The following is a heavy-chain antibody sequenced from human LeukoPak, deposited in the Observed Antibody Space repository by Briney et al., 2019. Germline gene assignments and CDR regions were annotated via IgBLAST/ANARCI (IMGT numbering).Heavy chain of an antibody. CDR3: ARDNTGVMGWYTVTNYYGMDV. CDR1: GGSISSGGYY. V-gene: IGHV4-30-2*01. CDR2: IYHSGST. D-gene: IGHD4-17*01. J-gene: IGHJ6*02. Sequence: SETLSLTCTVSGGSISSGGYYWSWLRQPPGKGLEWIGYIYHSGSTYYNPSLKSRVTISVDRSKNQFSLKLSSVTAADTAVYFCARDNTGVMGWYTVTNYYGMDVWGQGTTVTVSS.